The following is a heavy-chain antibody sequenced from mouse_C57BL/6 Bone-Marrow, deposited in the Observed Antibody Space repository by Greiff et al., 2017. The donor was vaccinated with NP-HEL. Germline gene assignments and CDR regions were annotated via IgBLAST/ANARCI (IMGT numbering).Heavy chain of an antibody. CDR1: GFTLSSYA. D-gene: IGHD1-1*01. CDR2: ISDGGSYT. V-gene: IGHV5-4*01. Sequence: EVQRVESGGGLVKPGGSLKLSCAASGFTLSSYAMSWVRQTPEKRLEWVATISDGGSYTYYPDNVKGRFTISRDNAKNNLYLQMSHLKSEDTAMYYCARDPIYYYGSSFWYFDFWGTGTTVTVSS. CDR3: ARDPIYYYGSSFWYFDF. J-gene: IGHJ1*03.